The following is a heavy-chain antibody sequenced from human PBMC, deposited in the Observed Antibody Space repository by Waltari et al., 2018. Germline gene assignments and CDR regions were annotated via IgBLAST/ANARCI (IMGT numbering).Heavy chain of an antibody. J-gene: IGHJ6*02. CDR2: INAGNGNT. D-gene: IGHD6-13*01. Sequence: QVQLVQSGAEVKKPGASVKVSCKASGYTFTSYAMHWVRQAPGQRLEWMGWINAGNGNTKYSQKFQGRVTITRDTSASTAYMELSSLRSEDTAVYYCARSLAAASRFYYYGMDVWGQGTTVTVSS. CDR3: ARSLAAASRFYYYGMDV. CDR1: GYTFTSYA. V-gene: IGHV1-3*01.